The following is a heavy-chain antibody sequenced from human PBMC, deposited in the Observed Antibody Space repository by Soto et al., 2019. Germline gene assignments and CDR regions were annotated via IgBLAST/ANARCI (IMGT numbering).Heavy chain of an antibody. J-gene: IGHJ4*02. CDR1: GGSISSGDYY. CDR3: ARWRTHARGDHDY. CDR2: IYYTGNT. Sequence: QVQLQESGPGLVKPSQTLSLTCTVSGGSISSGDYYWSWIRQHPGKGLEWIGYIYYTGNTFYSPSLQSRVTISIDTAKNEFSLRLNSVTAADTAGYYWARWRTHARGDHDYWGQGTLVPVSS. D-gene: IGHD3-16*01. V-gene: IGHV4-31*03.